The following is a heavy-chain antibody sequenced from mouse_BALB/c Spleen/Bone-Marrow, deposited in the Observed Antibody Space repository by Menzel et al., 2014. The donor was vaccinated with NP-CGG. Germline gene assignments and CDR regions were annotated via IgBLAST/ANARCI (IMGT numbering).Heavy chain of an antibody. CDR1: GYTFXSYW. CDR3: ARGIDYYAMDY. Sequence: VQLVESGAELMKPGASVKISCKATGYTFXSYWIEWVKQRPGHGLEWIGEILPGSGSTNYNEKFKGKATFTADTSSNTAYMQLSSLTSEDSAVYYCARGIDYYAMDYWGQGTSVTVSS. CDR2: ILPGSGST. J-gene: IGHJ4*01. V-gene: IGHV1-9*01.